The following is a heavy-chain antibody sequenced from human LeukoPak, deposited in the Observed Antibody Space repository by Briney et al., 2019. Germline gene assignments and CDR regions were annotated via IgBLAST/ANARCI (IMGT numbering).Heavy chain of an antibody. D-gene: IGHD1-7*01. Sequence: SEALSLTCTVSGGSISSYYWSWIPQPPGKGRVWCGYIYYSGSKNHHPPLKSRVTISVDTSKNQFSLKLSSVTSAHTAVYYCARSTTFCFHIFQRWGGGTVVTVSS. CDR3: ARSTTFCFHIFQR. V-gene: IGHV4-59*01. CDR2: IYYSGSK. CDR1: GGSISSYY. J-gene: IGHJ1*01.